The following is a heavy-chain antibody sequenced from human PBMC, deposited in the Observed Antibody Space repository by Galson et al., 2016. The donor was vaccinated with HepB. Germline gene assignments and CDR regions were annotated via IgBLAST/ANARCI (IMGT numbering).Heavy chain of an antibody. Sequence: SLRLSCAASGFTFSTYGMHWVRQGPGKGLEWVSVISYDGSHKYYADSVKGRFTTSRDISKNTLYLQMNSLRAEDTAVYYCAKNSLRVIVGAADYWGQGTLVTVSS. V-gene: IGHV3-30-3*02. CDR3: AKNSLRVIVGAADY. D-gene: IGHD1-26*01. CDR1: GFTFSTYG. J-gene: IGHJ4*02. CDR2: ISYDGSHK.